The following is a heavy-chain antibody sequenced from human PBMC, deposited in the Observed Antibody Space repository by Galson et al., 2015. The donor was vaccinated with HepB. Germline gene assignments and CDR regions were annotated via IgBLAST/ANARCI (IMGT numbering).Heavy chain of an antibody. CDR2: ISGSGAGTHGAGT. V-gene: IGHV3-23*01. CDR1: GFSFSNFA. J-gene: IGHJ4*02. CDR3: ARGYSSSWYSGLGY. D-gene: IGHD6-13*01. Sequence: SLRLSCAGSGFSFSNFAMNWVRQAPGKGLEWVSSISGSGAGTHGAGTHYADSVKGRFTISRDYSHNTLYLQMNDLRDDDTAVYYCARGYSSSWYSGLGYWGQGTLVTVSA.